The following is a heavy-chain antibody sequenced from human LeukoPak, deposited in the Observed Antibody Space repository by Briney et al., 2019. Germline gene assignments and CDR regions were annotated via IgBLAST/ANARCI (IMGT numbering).Heavy chain of an antibody. CDR1: GGSISTYY. J-gene: IGHJ3*01. V-gene: IGHV4-4*07. CDR3: ARDSTLSASFDV. Sequence: KPSETPSLTCTVSGGSISTYYWSWIRQPAGKGLEWIGRVYTSGSTNYNPSLKSRVTMSVDTSKNQFSLKVNSVTAADTAVYYCARDSTLSASFDVWGQGTMVTVSS. D-gene: IGHD5/OR15-5a*01. CDR2: VYTSGST.